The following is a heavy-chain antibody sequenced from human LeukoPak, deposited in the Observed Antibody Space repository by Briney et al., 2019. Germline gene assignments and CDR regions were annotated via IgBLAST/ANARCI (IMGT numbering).Heavy chain of an antibody. CDR1: GGSISSGGYS. V-gene: IGHV4-61*08. J-gene: IGHJ4*02. CDR2: IYYSGST. CDR3: ARDGAAGSFDY. D-gene: IGHD6-13*01. Sequence: SETLSLTCAVSGGSISSGGYSWSWIRQPPGKGLEWIGYIYYSGSTNYNPSLKSRVTISVDTSKNQFSLKLSSVTAADTAVYYCARDGAAGSFDYWGQGTLVTVSS.